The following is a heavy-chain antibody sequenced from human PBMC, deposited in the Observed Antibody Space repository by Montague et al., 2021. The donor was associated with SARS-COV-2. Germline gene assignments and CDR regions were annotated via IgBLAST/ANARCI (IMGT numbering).Heavy chain of an antibody. CDR3: ARHEAMIVVSPLGVFDY. D-gene: IGHD3-22*01. CDR1: GGSISSSSYY. V-gene: IGHV4-39*01. J-gene: IGHJ4*02. CDR2: IYYSGST. Sequence: SETLSLTCTVSGGSISSSSYYWGWIRQPPGKGLEWIGNIYYSGSTDYNPSLKSRVTMSVDTSKNQFSLKLSSVTAADTAVYYCARHEAMIVVSPLGVFDYWGQGTLVTVSS.